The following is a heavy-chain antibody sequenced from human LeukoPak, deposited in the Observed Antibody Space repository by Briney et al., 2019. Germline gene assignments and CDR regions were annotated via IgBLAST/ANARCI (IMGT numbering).Heavy chain of an antibody. V-gene: IGHV3-23*01. CDR3: AKDRCSNGIGCYYYYMDV. Sequence: GGTLRLSCAASGFTFSSYGMSWVRQAPGKGLEWVSTISGSGVTTYYADSVKGRFTISRDSSKNTLYLQMNSLRAEDTAVYYCAKDRCSNGIGCYYYYMDVWGKGTTVTISS. D-gene: IGHD2-8*01. CDR1: GFTFSSYG. CDR2: ISGSGVTT. J-gene: IGHJ6*03.